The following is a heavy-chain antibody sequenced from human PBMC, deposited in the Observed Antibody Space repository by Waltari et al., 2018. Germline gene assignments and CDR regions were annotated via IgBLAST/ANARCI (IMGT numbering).Heavy chain of an antibody. Sequence: EVQLVEFGGGLIQPGGSLRLSCVASGFTFNNYRKHWVRQAPEKGLMCVSRINGDGSTTDYADSVKGRFTISRDNAKNTLYLQMNNLRAEDTAVYYCARTNWYFDLWGQGTLVSVSS. CDR2: INGDGSTT. J-gene: IGHJ4*02. CDR1: GFTFNNYR. V-gene: IGHV3-74*01. CDR3: ARTNWYFDL.